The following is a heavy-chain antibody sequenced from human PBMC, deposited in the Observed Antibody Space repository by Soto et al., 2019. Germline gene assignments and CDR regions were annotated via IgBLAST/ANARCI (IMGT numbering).Heavy chain of an antibody. CDR2: IFYTGSA. D-gene: IGHD2-8*01. CDR1: GGSVSSGPYY. V-gene: IGHV4-30-4*08. CDR3: ARYAPEISISDH. J-gene: IGHJ4*02. Sequence: NPSETLSLTCTVSGGSVSSGPYYWTWIRQHPGKGQEWIGNIFYTGSANYNPSLKSRLSISVDTSKNQFSLKLTSLTAAETAVYYCARYAPEISISDHCGQGTLVTVSS.